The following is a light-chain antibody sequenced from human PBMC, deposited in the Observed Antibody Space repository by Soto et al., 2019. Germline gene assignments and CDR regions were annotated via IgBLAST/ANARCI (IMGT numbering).Light chain of an antibody. V-gene: IGLV1-44*01. CDR1: SSNIGSNT. CDR3: AAWDDSLNGYV. J-gene: IGLJ1*01. CDR2: SNN. Sequence: QSALTQPPSASGTPGQRVTISCSGSSSNIGSNTVNWYQQLPGTAPKLLIYSNNQRPSGVPDRFSGSKSGTSASLANSGLQSEDEADYYCAAWDDSLNGYVFGTGTKVTVL.